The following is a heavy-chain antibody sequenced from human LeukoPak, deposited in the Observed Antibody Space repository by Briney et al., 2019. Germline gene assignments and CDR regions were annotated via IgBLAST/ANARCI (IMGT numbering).Heavy chain of an antibody. J-gene: IGHJ5*02. D-gene: IGHD3-16*01. CDR1: GFSVSDYW. CDR3: VRDGGTDWYDP. Sequence: GGSLRLSCAASGFSVSDYWMTWVRQAPGKGLEWVANIKQDGSERTYVDSVKGRFTISRDNAKNSLYLQMNSLRVEDTAMYYCVRDGGTDWYDPWGQGTLVTVFS. V-gene: IGHV3-7*01. CDR2: IKQDGSER.